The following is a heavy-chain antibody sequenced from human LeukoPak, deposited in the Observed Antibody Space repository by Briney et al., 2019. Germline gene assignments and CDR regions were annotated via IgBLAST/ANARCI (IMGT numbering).Heavy chain of an antibody. CDR2: ISVDGTKK. D-gene: IGHD6-19*01. CDR3: AKGGIAGAGFFDY. J-gene: IGHJ4*02. Sequence: GGSLRLSCAASGFTSSSYGMHWVRQAPGKGLGWVAFISVDGTKKYYADSVKGRFTISRDNSKNTLYLQMNSLRAEDTAVFYCAKGGIAGAGFFDYWGQGTLVTVSS. CDR1: GFTSSSYG. V-gene: IGHV3-30*18.